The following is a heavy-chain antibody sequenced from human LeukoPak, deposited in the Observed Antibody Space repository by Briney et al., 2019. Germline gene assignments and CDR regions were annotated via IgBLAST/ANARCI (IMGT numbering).Heavy chain of an antibody. CDR2: INAGNGNT. CDR1: GYTFTSYA. CDR3: ARASGREVEVNFDY. Sequence: GASVKVSCKASGYTFTSYAMHWVRQAPGQRLEWMGWINAGNGNTKYSQKFQGRVTMTRDTSISTAYMELSRLRSDDTAVYYCARASGREVEVNFDYWGQGTLVTVSS. D-gene: IGHD5-12*01. J-gene: IGHJ4*02. V-gene: IGHV1-3*01.